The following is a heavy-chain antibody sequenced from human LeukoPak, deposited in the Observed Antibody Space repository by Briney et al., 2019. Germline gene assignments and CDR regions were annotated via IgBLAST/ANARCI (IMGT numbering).Heavy chain of an antibody. CDR1: GLTFSSYA. Sequence: GRSLRLSCAASGLTFSSYAMHWVRQAPGKGLEWVAVISYDGSNKYYADSVKGRFTISRDNSKNTLYLQMNSLRAEDTAVYYCAKLIVGATGAFDIWGQGTMVTVSS. J-gene: IGHJ3*02. D-gene: IGHD1-26*01. CDR3: AKLIVGATGAFDI. V-gene: IGHV3-30*04. CDR2: ISYDGSNK.